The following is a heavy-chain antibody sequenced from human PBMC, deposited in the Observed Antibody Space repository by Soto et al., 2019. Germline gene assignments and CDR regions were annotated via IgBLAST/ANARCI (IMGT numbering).Heavy chain of an antibody. D-gene: IGHD2-2*02. CDR2: IYYSGST. CDR3: ARVEFVVGPDAIYFDP. V-gene: IGHV4-31*03. J-gene: IGHJ5*02. Sequence: PSETLSLTCTVSGGSISSGGYYWSWIRQHPGKVLEWIVYIYYSGSTYYNPSLKSRVTISLDTSNNQFSLKLSSVTSPDTAVYYFARVEFVVGPDAIYFDPWGQGTLVTVSS. CDR1: GGSISSGGYY.